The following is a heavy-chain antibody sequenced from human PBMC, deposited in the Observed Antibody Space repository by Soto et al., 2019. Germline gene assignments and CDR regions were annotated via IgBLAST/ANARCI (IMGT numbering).Heavy chain of an antibody. Sequence: EVQLVESGGGLVQPGGSLRLSCAASGFTFSSYWMHWVRQAPGKGLVWVSAISGSGGSTYYADSVKGRFTISRDNSKNTLYLQMNSLRAEDTAVYYCAKDQVVVPAAIICWGQGTLVTVSS. CDR3: AKDQVVVPAAIIC. CDR2: ISGSGGST. D-gene: IGHD2-2*01. V-gene: IGHV3-23*04. CDR1: GFTFSSYW. J-gene: IGHJ4*02.